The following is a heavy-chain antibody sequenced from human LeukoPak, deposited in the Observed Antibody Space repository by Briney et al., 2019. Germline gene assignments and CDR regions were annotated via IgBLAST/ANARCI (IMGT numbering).Heavy chain of an antibody. CDR1: GFTFSSYS. V-gene: IGHV3-21*04. Sequence: GGSLRLSCTASGFTFSSYSLNWVRQAPGKGLEWVSSVSTGSNYIYYADSVKGRFIISRDNDKNSLYLQMNSLRAEDTAVYYCARDLGSGSYGDYWGQGTLVTVSS. J-gene: IGHJ4*02. D-gene: IGHD1-26*01. CDR3: ARDLGSGSYGDY. CDR2: VSTGSNYI.